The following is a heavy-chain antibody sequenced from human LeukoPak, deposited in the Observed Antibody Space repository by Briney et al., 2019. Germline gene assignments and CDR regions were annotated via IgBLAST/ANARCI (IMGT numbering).Heavy chain of an antibody. CDR2: INHSGST. CDR1: GGSFSGYY. D-gene: IGHD6-13*01. CDR3: ARGRIAAPNWFDP. Sequence: SETLSLTCAVYGGSFSGYYWSWIRRPPGKGLEWIGEINHSGSTNYNPSLKSRVTISVDTSKNQFSLKLNSVTAADTAVYYCARGRIAAPNWFDPWGQETLVTVSS. V-gene: IGHV4-34*01. J-gene: IGHJ5*02.